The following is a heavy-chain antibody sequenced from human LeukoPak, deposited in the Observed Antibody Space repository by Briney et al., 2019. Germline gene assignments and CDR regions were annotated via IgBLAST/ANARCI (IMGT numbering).Heavy chain of an antibody. J-gene: IGHJ4*02. D-gene: IGHD3-22*01. CDR1: GFTFSGYG. Sequence: GKSLRLSCATSGFTFSGYGMHWVCQAPGKGLEWVTVIWSDGSNKYYADSVKGRFTISRDNSKNTLYLQMNSLRAEDTAVYYCVRGYYAGRGHHFEYWGQGTLVTVSS. CDR3: VRGYYAGRGHHFEY. V-gene: IGHV3-33*01. CDR2: IWSDGSNK.